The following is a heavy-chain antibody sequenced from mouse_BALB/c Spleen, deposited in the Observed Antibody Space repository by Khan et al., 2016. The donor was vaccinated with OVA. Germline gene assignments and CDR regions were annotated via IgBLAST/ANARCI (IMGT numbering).Heavy chain of an antibody. V-gene: IGHV1-26*01. CDR3: ARDAGRY. Sequence: VQLQQSGPELVKPGASVKISCKTSGYTFTEYTLHWVKQSHGKSLEWIGVINPKNGVTSYNQKFKGKATLTVDKSSNTAYMEIRSLTSEDSAVYYCARDAGRYWGQGTSVTVSS. CDR2: INPKNGVT. J-gene: IGHJ4*01. D-gene: IGHD3-3*01. CDR1: GYTFTEYT.